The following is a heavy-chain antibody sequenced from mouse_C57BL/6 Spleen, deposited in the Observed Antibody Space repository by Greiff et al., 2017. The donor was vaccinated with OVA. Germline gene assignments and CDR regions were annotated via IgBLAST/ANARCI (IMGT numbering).Heavy chain of an antibody. CDR2: IHPNSGST. D-gene: IGHD2-5*01. V-gene: IGHV1-64*01. CDR3: ARQYYSNYFDY. CDR1: GYTFTSYW. J-gene: IGHJ2*01. Sequence: VKLQQPGAELVKPGASVKLSCKASGYTFTSYWMHWVKQRPGQGLEWIGMIHPNSGSTNYNEKFKSKATLTVDKSSSTAYMQLSSLTSEDSAVYYCARQYYSNYFDYWGQGTTLTVSS.